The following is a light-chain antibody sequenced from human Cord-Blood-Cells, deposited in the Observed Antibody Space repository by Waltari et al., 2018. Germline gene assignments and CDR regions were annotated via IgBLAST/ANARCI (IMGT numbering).Light chain of an antibody. CDR3: SSYTSSSTFV. CDR2: DVS. J-gene: IGLJ1*01. V-gene: IGLV2-14*01. Sequence: QSALTQPAPVSGSPGQSITISCTGTSRDVGGYNYVSCYQPHPGKAPKPMIYDVSKRPSGVSNRFSGSKSGNTASLTISGLQAEDEADYYCSSYTSSSTFVFGTGTKVTVL. CDR1: SRDVGGYNY.